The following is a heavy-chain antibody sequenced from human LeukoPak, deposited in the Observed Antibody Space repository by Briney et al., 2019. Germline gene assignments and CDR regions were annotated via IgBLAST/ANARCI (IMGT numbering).Heavy chain of an antibody. J-gene: IGHJ4*02. D-gene: IGHD3-10*01. CDR2: ISSSSSYT. CDR1: GFTFSSYS. V-gene: IGHV3-21*04. CDR3: ARGRTMVRGVTPPSYFDY. Sequence: MPGGSLRLSCAASGFTFSSYSMNWVRQAPGKGLEWVSSISSSSSYTNYADSVKGRFTISRDNAKNSLYLQMNSLRAEDTAVYYCARGRTMVRGVTPPSYFDYWGQGTLVTVSS.